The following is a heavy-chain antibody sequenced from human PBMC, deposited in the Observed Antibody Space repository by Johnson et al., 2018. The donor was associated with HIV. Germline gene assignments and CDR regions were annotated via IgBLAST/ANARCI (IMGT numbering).Heavy chain of an antibody. D-gene: IGHD6-13*01. CDR1: GFTFDDYG. CDR2: INWNGGST. CDR3: ARDELPLRVAAGAFDI. J-gene: IGHJ3*02. Sequence: VQLVESGGGVVRPGGSLRLSCAASGFTFDDYGMSWVRQAPGKGLEWVSGINWNGGSTGYADSVKGRFTISRDNAKNSLYLQMNSLRAEDTAWYYCARDELPLRVAAGAFDIWGQGKWSPSLQ. V-gene: IGHV3-20*04.